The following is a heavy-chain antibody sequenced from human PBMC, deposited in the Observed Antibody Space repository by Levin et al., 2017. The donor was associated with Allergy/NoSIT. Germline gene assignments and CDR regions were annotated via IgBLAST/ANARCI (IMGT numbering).Heavy chain of an antibody. CDR3: VRHGSSSWALDY. Sequence: SQTLSLTCTVSGGFVSSSGSCWGWIRQPPGKGLEWLGTICYTGSTYYNPSLNSRVTISVDTSKNNFSLRLSSVTAADTAVYYCVRHGSSSWALDYWGQETLVTVSS. D-gene: IGHD6-13*01. J-gene: IGHJ4*02. V-gene: IGHV4-39*01. CDR1: GGFVSSSGSC. CDR2: ICYTGST.